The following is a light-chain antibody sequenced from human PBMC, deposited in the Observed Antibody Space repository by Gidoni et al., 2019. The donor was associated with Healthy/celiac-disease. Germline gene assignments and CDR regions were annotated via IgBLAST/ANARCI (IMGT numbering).Light chain of an antibody. CDR1: QSISNY. CDR2: AAS. CDR3: QKSYSTLT. V-gene: IGKV1-39*01. Sequence: DIQMTQSPSSLSAAVGDRVTITWRASQSISNYLNWYQQKPGKAPKLLIYAASSLQSGVPSRCSGSGSGTDFTLTISSLQPEDFANYYCQKSYSTLTFXGXTKVEIK. J-gene: IGKJ4*01.